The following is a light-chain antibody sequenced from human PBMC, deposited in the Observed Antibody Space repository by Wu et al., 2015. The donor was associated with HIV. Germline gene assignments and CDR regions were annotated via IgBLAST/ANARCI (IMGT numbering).Light chain of an antibody. Sequence: DIQMTQSPSSLSASVGDRVTITCQASQDISKYLNWYQHKPGKAPKLLIYDASNLETGAPSTFSGSGSGTHFTFTISSLKPEDVATYYCQQYDVLPITFGPGT. V-gene: IGKV1-33*01. CDR2: DAS. CDR1: QDISKY. J-gene: IGKJ3*01. CDR3: QQYDVLPIT.